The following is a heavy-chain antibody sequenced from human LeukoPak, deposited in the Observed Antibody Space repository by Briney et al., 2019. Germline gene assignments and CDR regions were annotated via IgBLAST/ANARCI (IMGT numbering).Heavy chain of an antibody. J-gene: IGHJ4*02. V-gene: IGHV1-46*01. CDR3: ARDQEAFDY. CDR1: GYSFTSNY. Sequence: GASVKVSCKASGYSFTSNYIHWVRQAPGQGLEWMGMIYPRDGSTSYAQKFQGRVTVTRDTSTSTVRMELSGLRSEDTAVYYCARDQEAFDYWGQGTLVTVSS. CDR2: IYPRDGST.